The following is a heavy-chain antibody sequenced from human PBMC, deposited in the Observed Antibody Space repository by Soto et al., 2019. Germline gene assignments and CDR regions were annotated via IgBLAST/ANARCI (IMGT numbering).Heavy chain of an antibody. J-gene: IGHJ4*02. Sequence: QVQLLESGPGLVKASETLSLTCSISGGSISSGGYYWSWVRQRPGKGLEWIGYVYFNENTYYNPSLKSRVTISVRTSKSQFSLRPSSVTAADAAVYYCARQITMARGIDFWGPGISVSVSS. CDR2: VYFNENT. CDR3: ARQITMARGIDF. CDR1: GGSISSGGYY. D-gene: IGHD3-10*01. V-gene: IGHV4-31*03.